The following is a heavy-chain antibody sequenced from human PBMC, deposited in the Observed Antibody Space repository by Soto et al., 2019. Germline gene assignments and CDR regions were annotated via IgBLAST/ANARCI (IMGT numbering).Heavy chain of an antibody. CDR3: AREVGSYFDD. D-gene: IGHD1-26*01. CDR1: GFTFSSYS. Sequence: EVQLVESGGGLVQPGGSLRLSCAASGFTFSSYSMNWVRQAPGTGLEWVSYISSRSGAIYYADSVKGRFTISRDNAKNSLYLQMNSLRDEDTAVYYCAREVGSYFDDWGQGTLVTVSS. V-gene: IGHV3-48*02. CDR2: ISSRSGAI. J-gene: IGHJ4*02.